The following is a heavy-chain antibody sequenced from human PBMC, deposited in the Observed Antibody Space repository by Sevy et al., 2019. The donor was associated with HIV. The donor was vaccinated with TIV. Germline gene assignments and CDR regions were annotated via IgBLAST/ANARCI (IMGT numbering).Heavy chain of an antibody. J-gene: IGHJ4*02. Sequence: GGSLRLSCAASGFTFSNAWMSWVRQAPGKGLEWVGRIKSKTEGATRDFAAPVKGRLPISRDDSRNTLYLRMNSLKTEDTAVYYCTAGVGASGFDYWGQGTLVTVSS. V-gene: IGHV3-15*01. D-gene: IGHD3-16*01. CDR2: IKSKTEGATR. CDR3: TAGVGASGFDY. CDR1: GFTFSNAW.